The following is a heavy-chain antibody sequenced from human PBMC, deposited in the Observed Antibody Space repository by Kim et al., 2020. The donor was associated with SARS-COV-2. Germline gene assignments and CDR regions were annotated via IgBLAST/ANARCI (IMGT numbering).Heavy chain of an antibody. Sequence: SETLSLTCTVSGGSISSYYWSWIRQPPGKGLEWIGYIYYSGSTNYNPSLKSRVTISVDTSKNQFSLKLSSVTAADTAVYYCARHSTGYSYGSTDYWGQGTLVTVSS. J-gene: IGHJ4*02. CDR2: IYYSGST. D-gene: IGHD5-18*01. CDR3: ARHSTGYSYGSTDY. CDR1: GGSISSYY. V-gene: IGHV4-59*08.